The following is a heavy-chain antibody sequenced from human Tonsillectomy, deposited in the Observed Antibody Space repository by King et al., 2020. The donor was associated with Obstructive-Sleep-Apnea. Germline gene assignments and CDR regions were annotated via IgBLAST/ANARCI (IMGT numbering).Heavy chain of an antibody. J-gene: IGHJ4*02. CDR3: AKDMGFDTGGGFDY. CDR2: ISWIRGNI. CDR1: VFHLDDYA. D-gene: IGHD1-26*01. Sequence: VQLVESGGGLVQPGRSLRLSCAASVFHLDDYAMNCVRQVPGKGLEWFSAISWIRGNIGYADSVKGGFTITRDNGKNPLYLQMNSLRAEDTALYYCAKDMGFDTGGGFDYWGQGALVTVFS. V-gene: IGHV3-9*01.